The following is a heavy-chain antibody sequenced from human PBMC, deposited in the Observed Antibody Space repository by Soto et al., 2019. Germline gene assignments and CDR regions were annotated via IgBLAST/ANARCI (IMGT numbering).Heavy chain of an antibody. J-gene: IGHJ5*02. CDR2: IIPILGIA. Sequence: SVKVSCKASGCTFSSYTISWVRQAPGQGLEWMGRIIPILGIANYAQKFQGRVTITADKSTSTAYMELSSLRSEDTAVYYCANYYGSDPTFDPWGQGTLVTVSS. CDR3: ANYYGSDPTFDP. D-gene: IGHD3-10*01. CDR1: GCTFSSYT. V-gene: IGHV1-69*02.